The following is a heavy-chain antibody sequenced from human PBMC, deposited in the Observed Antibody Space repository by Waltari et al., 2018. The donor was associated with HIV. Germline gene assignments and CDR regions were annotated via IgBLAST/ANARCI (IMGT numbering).Heavy chain of an antibody. CDR1: FPTP. D-gene: IGHD6-19*01. Sequence: QVPLVQSGAEVTKPGASVKVSCKTSFPTPSLSPGQGLEWMGWINPNTGGTNYAQKFQGRVTMTWDTSISTIYMDLNRLTSDDTAIYYCARPVAATFYFDYWGQGTLVTVSS. CDR3: ARPVAATFYFDY. V-gene: IGHV1-2*02. CDR2: INPNTGGT. J-gene: IGHJ4*02.